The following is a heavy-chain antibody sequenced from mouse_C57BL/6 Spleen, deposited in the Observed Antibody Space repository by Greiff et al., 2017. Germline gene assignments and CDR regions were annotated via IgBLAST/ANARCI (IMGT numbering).Heavy chain of an antibody. J-gene: IGHJ4*01. CDR1: GYTFTSYW. V-gene: IGHV1-64*01. CDR2: IHPNSGST. CDR3: AREGEQGGYAMDY. Sequence: QVQLQQPGAELVKPGASVKLSCKASGYTFTSYWMHWVKQRPGQGLEWIGMIHPNSGSTNYNEKFKSKATLTVDKSSSTAYMQLSSLTSEDSAVYYCAREGEQGGYAMDYWGQGTSVTVSS.